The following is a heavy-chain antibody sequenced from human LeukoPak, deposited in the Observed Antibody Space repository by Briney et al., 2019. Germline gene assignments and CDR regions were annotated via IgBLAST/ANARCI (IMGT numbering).Heavy chain of an antibody. V-gene: IGHV3-30-3*01. CDR1: GFTFSSYA. CDR3: ARLGQHRSFDY. Sequence: TGGSLRLSCAASGFTFSSYAMHWVRQAPGKGLEWVAVISYDGSNKYYADSVKGRFTISRDNSKNTPYLQMNSLRAEDTAVYYCARLGQHRSFDYWGQGTLVTVSS. D-gene: IGHD2-2*01. CDR2: ISYDGSNK. J-gene: IGHJ4*02.